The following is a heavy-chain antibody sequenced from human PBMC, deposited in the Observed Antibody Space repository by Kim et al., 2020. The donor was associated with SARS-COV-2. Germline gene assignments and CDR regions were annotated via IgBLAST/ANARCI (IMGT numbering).Heavy chain of an antibody. J-gene: IGHJ4*02. CDR2: IKEDGNEK. D-gene: IGHD7-27*01. CDR1: GLTFSNYW. CDR3: ARGGGANWDTNLDY. Sequence: GGSLRLSCAASGLTFSNYWMSWVRQAPGKGPEWVANIKEDGNEKYYVDSVKGRFTISRDNGKNSLYLQMDSLRAEDTAVYYCARGGGANWDTNLDYWGQGTLVTVSS. V-gene: IGHV3-7*01.